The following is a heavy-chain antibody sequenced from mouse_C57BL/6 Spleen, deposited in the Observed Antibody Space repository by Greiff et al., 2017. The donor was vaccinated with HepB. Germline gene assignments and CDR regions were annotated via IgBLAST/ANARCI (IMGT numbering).Heavy chain of an antibody. CDR2: ISDGGSYT. Sequence: EVKLVESGGGLVKPGGSLKLSCAASGFTFSSYAMSWVRQTPEKRLEWVATISDGGSYTYYPDNVKGRFTISRDNAKNNLYLQMSHLKSEDTAMYYCAREMGSTMITTTGVDYWGQGTTLTVSS. V-gene: IGHV5-4*01. CDR3: AREMGSTMITTTGVDY. J-gene: IGHJ2*01. D-gene: IGHD2-4*01. CDR1: GFTFSSYA.